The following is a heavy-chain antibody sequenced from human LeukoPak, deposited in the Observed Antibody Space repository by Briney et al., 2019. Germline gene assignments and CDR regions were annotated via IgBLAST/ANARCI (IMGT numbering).Heavy chain of an antibody. CDR2: INHSGST. CDR3: ARGRQYHYGSGSYRYYYYYYMDV. D-gene: IGHD3-10*01. J-gene: IGHJ6*03. Sequence: SETLSLTCAVYGGSFSGYYWSWIRQPPGKGLEWIGEINHSGSTNYNPSLKSRVTISVDTSKNQFSLKLSSVTAADTAVYYCARGRQYHYGSGSYRYYYYYYMDVWGKGTTVTVSS. V-gene: IGHV4-34*01. CDR1: GGSFSGYY.